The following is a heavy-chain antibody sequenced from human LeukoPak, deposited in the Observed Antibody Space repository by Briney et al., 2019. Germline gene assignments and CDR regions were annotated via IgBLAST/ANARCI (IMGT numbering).Heavy chain of an antibody. D-gene: IGHD1-1*01. V-gene: IGHV4-30-2*01. Sequence: SETLSLTCTVSGGSISSGGYYWSWIRQPPGKGLEWIGYIYHSGSTYYNPSPKSRVTISVDRSKNQFSLKLSSVTAADTAVYYCERAKGAFDIWGQGTMVTVSS. J-gene: IGHJ3*02. CDR2: IYHSGST. CDR1: GGSISSGGYY. CDR3: ERAKGAFDI.